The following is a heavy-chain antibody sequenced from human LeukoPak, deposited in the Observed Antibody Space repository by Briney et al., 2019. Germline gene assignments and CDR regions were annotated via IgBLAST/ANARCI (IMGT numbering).Heavy chain of an antibody. CDR1: GFTFSSYA. CDR3: AKDSVSRNYYDNSGYFSY. Sequence: GGSLRLSCAASGFTFSSYAMSWVRQAPGKGLEWVSAISGSGGSTYYADSVKGRFTISRDNSKNTLYLQMNSLRAEDTAVYYCAKDSVSRNYYDNSGYFSYWGQGTLVTVSS. CDR2: ISGSGGST. V-gene: IGHV3-23*01. J-gene: IGHJ4*02. D-gene: IGHD3-22*01.